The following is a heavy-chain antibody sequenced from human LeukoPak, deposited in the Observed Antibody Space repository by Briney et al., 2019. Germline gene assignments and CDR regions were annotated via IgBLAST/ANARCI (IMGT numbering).Heavy chain of an antibody. V-gene: IGHV4-61*02. D-gene: IGHD2-15*01. CDR1: GGSISSGSYY. CDR2: IYTSGST. CDR3: ARAYCSGGSCSSYYYMDV. J-gene: IGHJ6*03. Sequence: SETLSLTCTVSGGSISSGSYYWSWIRQPAGKGLEWIGRIYTSGSTNYNPSLKSRVTISVDTSKNQFSLKLSSVTAADTAVYYCARAYCSGGSCSSYYYMDVWGKGTTVTVSS.